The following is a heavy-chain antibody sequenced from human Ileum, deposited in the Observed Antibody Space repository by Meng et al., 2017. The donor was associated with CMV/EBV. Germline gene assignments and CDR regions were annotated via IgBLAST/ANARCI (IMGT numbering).Heavy chain of an antibody. CDR1: GLSLSASGVG. J-gene: IGHJ4*02. D-gene: IGHD1-7*01. V-gene: IGHV2-5*02. Sequence: TLACAWWGLSLSASGVGGDWCRQSPGKGLEWLALVYWDDDKRYSPSLKSRLTITKDTSKNQVVLTMTDMDPVDTATYYCAHRRVELPYFDYWGQGTLVTVSS. CDR3: AHRRVELPYFDY. CDR2: VYWDDDK.